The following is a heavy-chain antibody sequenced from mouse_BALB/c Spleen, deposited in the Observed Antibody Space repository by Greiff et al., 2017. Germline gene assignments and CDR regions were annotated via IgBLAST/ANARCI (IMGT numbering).Heavy chain of an antibody. V-gene: IGHV1-80*01. CDR2: IYPGDGDT. J-gene: IGHJ4*01. CDR3: ARGDYGSFYAMDY. CDR1: GYAFSSYW. Sequence: VHLVESGAELVRPGSSVKISCKASGYAFSSYWMNWVKQRPGQGLEWIGQIYPGDGDTNYNGKFKGKATLTADKSSSTAYMQLSSLTSEDSAVYFCARGDYGSFYAMDYWGQGTSVTVSS. D-gene: IGHD1-1*01.